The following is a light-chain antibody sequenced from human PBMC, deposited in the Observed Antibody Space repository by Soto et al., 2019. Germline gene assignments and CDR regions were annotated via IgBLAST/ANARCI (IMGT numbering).Light chain of an antibody. CDR1: SRDIGAYNY. Sequence: QSALTQPASVSGSPGQSITISCTGTSRDIGAYNYVSWYQQHPGEVPKLMIYDVSNRPSDISNRFSGSKSGNTASLTISGRKDEDEADYYCNPHTGIGTRLVFGGGTKVTVL. J-gene: IGLJ2*01. CDR3: NPHTGIGTRLV. CDR2: DVS. V-gene: IGLV2-14*03.